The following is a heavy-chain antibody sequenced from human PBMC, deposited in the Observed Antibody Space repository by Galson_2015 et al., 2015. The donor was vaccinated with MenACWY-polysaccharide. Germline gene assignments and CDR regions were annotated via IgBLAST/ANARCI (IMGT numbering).Heavy chain of an antibody. V-gene: IGHV3-21*01. J-gene: IGHJ6*02. Sequence: SLRLSCAASGFTFSSYSMNWVRQAPGKGLEWVSSISSSSSYIYYADSVKGRFTISRDNAKNSLYLQMNSLRAEDTAVYYCARDDGSSWRNVPPGTVYYYNYGMDVWGQGTTVTVSS. CDR3: ARDDGSSWRNVPPGTVYYYNYGMDV. CDR2: ISSSSSYI. D-gene: IGHD6-13*01. CDR1: GFTFSSYS.